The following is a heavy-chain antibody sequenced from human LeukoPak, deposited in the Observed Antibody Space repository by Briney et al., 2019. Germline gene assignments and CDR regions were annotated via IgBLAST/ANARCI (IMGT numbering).Heavy chain of an antibody. D-gene: IGHD5-24*01. CDR2: INPGGGNT. CDR3: ARIRDGYNDAYDI. V-gene: IGHV1-46*01. CDR1: GYTFTGYY. J-gene: IGHJ3*02. Sequence: ASVKVSCKASGYTFTGYYMHWVRQAPGQGLEWMGLINPGGGNTNYAQNFQGRVTMTRDTSTSTVYMELGSLRSEDTAIYYCARIRDGYNDAYDIWGQGTVVTVPS.